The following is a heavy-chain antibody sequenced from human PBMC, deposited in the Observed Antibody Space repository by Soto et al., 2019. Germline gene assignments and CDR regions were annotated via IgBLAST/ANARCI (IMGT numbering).Heavy chain of an antibody. V-gene: IGHV3-30*03. CDR1: GFSFSMYG. CDR3: ARDSYRGDVVLTPAPYGNDY. J-gene: IGHJ4*02. Sequence: LRLSCVASGFSFSMYGMHWVRQAPGKGLAWVAVISFDGNRKHYADSVRGRFTISRDNSKNTLYLQMNSLRTEDTAIYYCARDSYRGDVVLTPAPYGNDYWGRGTLVTVSS. CDR2: ISFDGNRK. D-gene: IGHD2-2*01.